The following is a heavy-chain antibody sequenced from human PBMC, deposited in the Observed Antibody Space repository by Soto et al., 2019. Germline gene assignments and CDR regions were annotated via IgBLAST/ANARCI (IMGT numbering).Heavy chain of an antibody. CDR1: GGSFSGYY. D-gene: IGHD3-10*01. Sequence: SETLSLTCAVYGGSFSGYYWSWIRQPPGKGLEWIGEINHSGSTNYNPSLKSRVTISVDTSKNQFSLKLSSVTAADTAVYYCARGYYYGSGSFDYWGQGTLVTVSS. CDR3: ARGYYYGSGSFDY. CDR2: INHSGST. J-gene: IGHJ4*02. V-gene: IGHV4-34*01.